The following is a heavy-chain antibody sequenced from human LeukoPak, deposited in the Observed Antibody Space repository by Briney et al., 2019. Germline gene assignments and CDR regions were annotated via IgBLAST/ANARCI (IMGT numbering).Heavy chain of an antibody. V-gene: IGHV3-30*03. J-gene: IGHJ4*02. D-gene: IGHD5-12*01. Sequence: GGSLRLSCAASGFTFSNYDMHWVRQAPGKGLEWVADISYDGGNKYYADSVKGRLTISRDNAKNSLYLQMNSLRAEDTAVYYCARVADIRSGYDFEDYWGQGTLVTVSS. CDR3: ARVADIRSGYDFEDY. CDR1: GFTFSNYD. CDR2: ISYDGGNK.